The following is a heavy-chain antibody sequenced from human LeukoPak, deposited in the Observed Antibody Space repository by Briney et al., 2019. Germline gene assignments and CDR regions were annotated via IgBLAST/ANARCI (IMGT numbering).Heavy chain of an antibody. D-gene: IGHD3-16*02. CDR1: GFTFTNSA. V-gene: IGHV1-58*01. J-gene: IGHJ4*02. CDR2: IVVGSGNT. CDR3: AADHDYVWGSYREFDY. Sequence: SVKVSCKASGFTFTNSAVQWVRQARGQRLEWIGWIVVGSGNTDYAQRFQERVTITRDKSTSTAYMELSSLRSEDTAVYYCAADHDYVWGSYREFDYWGQGTLVTVST.